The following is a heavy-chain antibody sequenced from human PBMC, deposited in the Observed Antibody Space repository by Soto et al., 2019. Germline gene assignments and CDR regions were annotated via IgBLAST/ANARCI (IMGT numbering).Heavy chain of an antibody. J-gene: IGHJ5*02. CDR2: MNPNSGNT. CDR1: GYTFTSYD. D-gene: IGHD1-7*01. CDR3: ARERTGTTSNWFHP. V-gene: IGHV1-8*01. Sequence: QVQLVQSGAEVKKPGASVKVSCKASGYTFTSYDINWVRQATGHGLEWMGWMNPNSGNTVYAQKFQGRVTMTRDTSISTAYMGLSSLRSEDTAVYFCARERTGTTSNWFHPWGQGTLVTVSS.